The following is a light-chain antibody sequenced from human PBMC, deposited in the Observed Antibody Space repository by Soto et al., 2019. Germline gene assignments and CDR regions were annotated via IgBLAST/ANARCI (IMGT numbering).Light chain of an antibody. Sequence: QAVVTQEPSLTVSPGGTVTLTCACSTGAVTSDYFLNWFQQKPGQAPRALIYKVSNRHSWTPARFSGSLLGGKAALTLSTVQPEDEADYYCLLFYGGVHIFGGGTKVTVL. J-gene: IGLJ1*01. CDR2: KVS. V-gene: IGLV7-43*01. CDR1: TGAVTSDYF. CDR3: LLFYGGVHI.